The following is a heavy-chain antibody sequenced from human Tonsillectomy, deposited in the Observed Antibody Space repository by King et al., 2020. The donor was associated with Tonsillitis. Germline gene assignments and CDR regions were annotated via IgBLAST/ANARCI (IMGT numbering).Heavy chain of an antibody. CDR1: GGSISSGDYY. V-gene: IGHV4-61*02. CDR3: AREGRDWYFDL. Sequence: QLQESGPALVKPSQTLSLTCSVSGGSISSGDYYWNWIRQPAGKGLEWSGRISTSGTTNENPSLKSRGTMSGDKSKNQVSLKVTSVTAADTAAYYCAREGRDWYFDLWGRGTLVTVSS. J-gene: IGHJ2*01. CDR2: ISTSGTT.